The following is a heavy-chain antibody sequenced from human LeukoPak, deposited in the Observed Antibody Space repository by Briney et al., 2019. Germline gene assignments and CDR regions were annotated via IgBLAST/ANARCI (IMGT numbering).Heavy chain of an antibody. D-gene: IGHD5-24*01. J-gene: IGHJ5*02. CDR3: ARCGRDGYNYRWFDP. V-gene: IGHV4-34*01. Sequence: PSETLSLTCAVSGGSFSGYYWSWFRQPPGKGLEWFGEINHSGSGNYNPSLKSRVDISVDTSKNQFSLKLSSVNAADTAVYYCARCGRDGYNYRWFDPWGQGTLVTVSS. CDR2: INHSGSG. CDR1: GGSFSGYY.